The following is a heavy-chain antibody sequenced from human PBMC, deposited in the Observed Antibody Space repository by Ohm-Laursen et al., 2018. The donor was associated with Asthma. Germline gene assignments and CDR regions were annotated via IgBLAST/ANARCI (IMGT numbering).Heavy chain of an antibody. V-gene: IGHV3-48*01. CDR2: ISSSSSTI. CDR3: ARESGYPYFDY. J-gene: IGHJ4*02. Sequence: GSLRLSCAASGFTFSSYSMNWVRQAPGKGLEWVSYISSSSSTIYYADSVKGRFTISRDNAKNSLYLQMNSLRAEDTAVYYCARESGYPYFDYWGQGTLVTVSS. CDR1: GFTFSSYS. D-gene: IGHD3-22*01.